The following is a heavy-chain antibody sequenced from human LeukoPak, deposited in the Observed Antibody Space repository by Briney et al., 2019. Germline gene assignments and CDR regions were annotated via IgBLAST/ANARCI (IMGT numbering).Heavy chain of an antibody. Sequence: SETLSLTCTVSGGSISSYYWSWIRQPPGQGLEWIGYIYYSGSTNYNPSLKGRVTISVDTSKNQFSLKLSSVTAADTAVYYCARGREWLFYFDYWGQGTLVTVSS. CDR1: GGSISSYY. J-gene: IGHJ4*02. CDR3: ARGREWLFYFDY. V-gene: IGHV4-59*01. D-gene: IGHD6-19*01. CDR2: IYYSGST.